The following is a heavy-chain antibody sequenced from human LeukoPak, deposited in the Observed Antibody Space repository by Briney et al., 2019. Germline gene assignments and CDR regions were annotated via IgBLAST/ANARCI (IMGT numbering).Heavy chain of an antibody. Sequence: GASVKVSCEASGYTFTSYGISWVRQAPGQGLEWMGWISAYNGNTNYAQKLQGRVTMTTDTSTSTAYMELRSLRSDDTAVYYRARDRLDYGSDYWGQGTLVTVSS. CDR3: ARDRLDYGSDY. CDR2: ISAYNGNT. CDR1: GYTFTSYG. D-gene: IGHD4-17*01. V-gene: IGHV1-18*01. J-gene: IGHJ4*02.